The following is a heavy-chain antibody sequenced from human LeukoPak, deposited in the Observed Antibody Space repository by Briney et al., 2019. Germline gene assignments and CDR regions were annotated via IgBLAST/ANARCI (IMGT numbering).Heavy chain of an antibody. CDR3: ATGRSIRYFDY. CDR1: GVSIFSYH. CDR2: IHYSGST. V-gene: IGHV4-59*08. J-gene: IGHJ4*02. D-gene: IGHD3-9*01. Sequence: SETLSLTCTVSGVSIFSYHWNWIRQPPGKGLEWIGYIHYSGSTNYNPSLKSRVTISVDTSKSQFSLRLTSATAADTAVYYCATGRSIRYFDYWGQGTLLTVSS.